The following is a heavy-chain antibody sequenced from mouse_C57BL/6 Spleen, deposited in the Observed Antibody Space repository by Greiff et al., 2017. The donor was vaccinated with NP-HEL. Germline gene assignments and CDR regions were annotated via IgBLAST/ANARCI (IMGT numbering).Heavy chain of an antibody. CDR2: INPNNGGT. J-gene: IGHJ4*01. CDR1: GYTFTDYY. V-gene: IGHV1-26*01. D-gene: IGHD2-5*01. CDR3: ARSSNLYAMDD. Sequence: EVQLQQSGPELVKPGASVKISCKASGYTFTDYYMNWVKQSHGKSLEWIGDINPNNGGTSYNQKFKGKATLTVDKSSSTAYMELRSLTSEDSAVYYCARSSNLYAMDDWGQGTSVTVSS.